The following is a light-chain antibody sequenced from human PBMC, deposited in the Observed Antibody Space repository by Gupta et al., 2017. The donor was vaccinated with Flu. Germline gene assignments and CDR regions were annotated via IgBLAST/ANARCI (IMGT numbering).Light chain of an antibody. CDR3: QQSDNGPVT. CDR2: AAS. J-gene: IGKJ1*01. V-gene: IGKV1-39*01. CDR1: QSISNC. Sequence: DIQMTQSPSSLSASVGDRVTITCRASQSISNCLNWYQLKPGKAPKFLIYAASSLQSGVPSRFSGSGSGTDFTLSISRLQPEDFATYYCQQSDNGPVTFGRGTKVEIK.